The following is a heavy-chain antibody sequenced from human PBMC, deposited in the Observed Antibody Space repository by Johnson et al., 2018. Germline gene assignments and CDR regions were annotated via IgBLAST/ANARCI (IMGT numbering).Heavy chain of an antibody. V-gene: IGHV3-33*01. CDR1: GFSFSAYG. CDR3: ARGKVGTTYYYYGVDV. D-gene: IGHD1-26*01. Sequence: QVQLVQSGGGVVQPGRSLRLSCAASGFSFSAYGIHWVRQAPGKGLEWVAIVWYDGNNKVYADSVKGRFTISRDNDKNMVYLQMNSLTAEDTAVYFCARGKVGTTYYYYGVDVWGQGTTVTVSS. J-gene: IGHJ6*02. CDR2: VWYDGNNK.